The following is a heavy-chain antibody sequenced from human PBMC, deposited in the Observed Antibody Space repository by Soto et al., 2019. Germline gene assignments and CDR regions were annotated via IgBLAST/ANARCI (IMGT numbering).Heavy chain of an antibody. Sequence: SETLSLTCTVSGGSISSGDYYWSWIRQPPGKGLEWIGYIYYSGSTYYNPSLKSRVTISVDTSKNQFSLKLSSVTAAETAVYYCARGIIKGVRGQPPPPVDYWGQGTLVTVSS. CDR1: GGSISSGDYY. CDR3: ARGIIKGVRGQPPPPVDY. D-gene: IGHD3-10*01. V-gene: IGHV4-30-4*01. CDR2: IYYSGST. J-gene: IGHJ4*02.